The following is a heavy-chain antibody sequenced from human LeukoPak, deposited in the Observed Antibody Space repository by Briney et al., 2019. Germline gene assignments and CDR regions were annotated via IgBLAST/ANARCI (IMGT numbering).Heavy chain of an antibody. D-gene: IGHD3-10*01. V-gene: IGHV3-7*01. J-gene: IGHJ4*02. CDR1: GFPLTSYW. Sequence: GRSLRLSCAASGFPLTSYWMTWVRQAPGKGLDWVADINQDGSQKYCVDSVKGRFTISRDNAKNSLYLQMNSLRAEDTAVYYCARPSPNYFGSGSYYRADYWGQGTLLTVSS. CDR3: ARPSPNYFGSGSYYRADY. CDR2: INQDGSQK.